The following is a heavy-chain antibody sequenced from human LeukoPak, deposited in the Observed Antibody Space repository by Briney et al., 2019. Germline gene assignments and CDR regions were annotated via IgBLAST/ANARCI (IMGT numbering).Heavy chain of an antibody. CDR3: ARDHTETSSLNFRDYYYYGMDI. J-gene: IGHJ6*02. D-gene: IGHD4-4*01. Sequence: SETLSLTCTVSGGSIRSGDYSWNWIRQHPGKGLEWIGYIYYSGSTYYNPSLTSRVTMSVDTSKNQFSLKLSSVTAADTAIYYCARDHTETSSLNFRDYYYYGMDIWGQGTTVIVSS. CDR1: GGSIRSGDYS. V-gene: IGHV4-31*03. CDR2: IYYSGST.